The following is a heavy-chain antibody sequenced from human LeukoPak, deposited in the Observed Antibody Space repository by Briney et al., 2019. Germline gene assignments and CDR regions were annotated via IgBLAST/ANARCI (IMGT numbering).Heavy chain of an antibody. V-gene: IGHV1-69*13. J-gene: IGHJ5*02. Sequence: SVKVSCKASGGTFSSYAISWVRQAPGQGLEWMGGIIPIFGTANYAQKFQGRVTITADESTSTAYMELSSLRSEDTAVYYCAADQRISSGWYPNWFDPWGQGTLVTVSS. D-gene: IGHD6-19*01. CDR1: GGTFSSYA. CDR2: IIPIFGTA. CDR3: AADQRISSGWYPNWFDP.